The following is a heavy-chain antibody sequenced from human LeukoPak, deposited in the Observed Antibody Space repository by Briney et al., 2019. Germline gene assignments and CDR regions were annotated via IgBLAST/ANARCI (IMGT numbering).Heavy chain of an antibody. V-gene: IGHV4-34*01. CDR2: INHSGST. Sequence: SETLSLTCAVYGGSFSGYYWSWIRQPPGKGLEWIGEINHSGSTNYNPSLKSRVTISVDTSKNQFSLKLSSVTAADTAVYYCARGFYYDFWSGYYQYNWFDPWGQGTLVTVS. J-gene: IGHJ5*02. D-gene: IGHD3-3*01. CDR3: ARGFYYDFWSGYYQYNWFDP. CDR1: GGSFSGYY.